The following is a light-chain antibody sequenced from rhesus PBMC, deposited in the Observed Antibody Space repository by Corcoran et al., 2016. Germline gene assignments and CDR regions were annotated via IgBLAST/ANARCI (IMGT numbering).Light chain of an antibody. CDR1: QSASSS. J-gene: IGKJ4*01. CDR3: QQYSDWPPLT. CDR2: DAS. V-gene: IGKV3-35*01. Sequence: EIVLTQSPGTLSLSPGERATLSCRASQSASSSVAWYQQKPGQTPRLFIFDASSRATGIPDRFSGSASGTDFTLTISILEPEDVGVYYCQQYSDWPPLTFGGGTKVELK.